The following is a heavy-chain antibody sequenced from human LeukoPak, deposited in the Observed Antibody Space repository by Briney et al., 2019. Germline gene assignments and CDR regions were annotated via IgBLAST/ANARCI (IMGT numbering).Heavy chain of an antibody. J-gene: IGHJ6*02. V-gene: IGHV3-23*01. Sequence: GGSPRLSCAASGFTFSSYAMSWVRQAPGKGLEWVPAISGSGGSTYYADSVKGRFTISRDNSKNTLYLQMNSLRAEDTAVYYCAKGSYYGMDVWGQGTTVTVSS. CDR2: ISGSGGST. CDR3: AKGSYYGMDV. CDR1: GFTFSSYA.